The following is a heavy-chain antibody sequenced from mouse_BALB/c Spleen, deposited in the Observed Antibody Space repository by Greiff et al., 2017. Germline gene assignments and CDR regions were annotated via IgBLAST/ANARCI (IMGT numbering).Heavy chain of an antibody. D-gene: IGHD2-14*01. CDR3: ATPLFFHRGFAY. Sequence: EVKVEESGPGLVKPSQSLSLTCTVTGYSITSDYAWNWIRQFPGNKLEWMGYISYSGSTSYNPSLKSRISITRDTSKNQFFLQLNSVTTEDTATYYCATPLFFHRGFAYWGQGTLVTVSA. CDR1: GYSITSDYA. CDR2: ISYSGST. J-gene: IGHJ3*01. V-gene: IGHV3-2*02.